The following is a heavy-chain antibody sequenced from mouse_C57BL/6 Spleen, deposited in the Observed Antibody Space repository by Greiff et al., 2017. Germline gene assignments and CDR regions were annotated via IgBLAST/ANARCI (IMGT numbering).Heavy chain of an antibody. J-gene: IGHJ4*01. CDR2: INPSSGYT. CDR1: GYTFTSYW. V-gene: IGHV1-7*01. Sequence: VKLMESGAELAKPGASVKLSCKASGYTFTSYWMHWVKQRPGQGLEWIGYINPSSGYTKYNQKFKDKDTLTADKSSSTAYMQLSSLTYEDSAVYYCAMGSGYLYAMDYWGQGTSVTVSS. CDR3: AMGSGYLYAMDY. D-gene: IGHD3-2*02.